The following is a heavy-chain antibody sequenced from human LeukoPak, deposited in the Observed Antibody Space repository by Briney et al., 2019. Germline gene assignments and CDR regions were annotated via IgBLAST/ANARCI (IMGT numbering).Heavy chain of an antibody. CDR3: ATDYYGSGSYYIPQSLYAFDI. CDR1: GYTFTSYY. V-gene: IGHV1-24*01. CDR2: FDPEDGET. D-gene: IGHD3-10*01. J-gene: IGHJ3*02. Sequence: GASVKVSCKASGYTFTSYYMHWVRQAPGKGLEWMGGFDPEDGETIYAQKFQGRVTMTEDTSTDTAYMELSSLRSEDTAVYYCATDYYGSGSYYIPQSLYAFDIWGQGTMVTVSS.